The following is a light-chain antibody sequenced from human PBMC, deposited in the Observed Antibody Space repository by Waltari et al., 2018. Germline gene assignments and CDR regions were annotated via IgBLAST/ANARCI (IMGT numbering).Light chain of an antibody. CDR3: SSYAGNDLVI. J-gene: IGLJ2*01. CDR1: NSDVGRYNY. CDR2: EVT. V-gene: IGLV2-14*01. Sequence: QSALTQPASVSGSPGQSITISCTGTNSDVGRYNYVPWYQQHPGKAPKLMIYEVTNRPSGLSNRFSGSKSGNTASLTITELQAEDEADYYCSSYAGNDLVIFGGGTKLTVL.